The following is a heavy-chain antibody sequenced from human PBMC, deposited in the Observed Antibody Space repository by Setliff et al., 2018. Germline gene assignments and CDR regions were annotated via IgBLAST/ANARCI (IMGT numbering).Heavy chain of an antibody. CDR3: ARRETYYNFWSGYYAY. CDR2: IYYSGST. J-gene: IGHJ4*02. D-gene: IGHD3-3*01. CDR1: GGSISSSSYY. V-gene: IGHV4-39*07. Sequence: PSETLSLTCTVSGGSISSSSYYWGWIRQPPGKGLEWIGSIYYSGSTYYNPSLKSRVTISVDTSKNQFSLKLSSVTAADTAVYYCARRETYYNFWSGYYAYWGQGTLVTASS.